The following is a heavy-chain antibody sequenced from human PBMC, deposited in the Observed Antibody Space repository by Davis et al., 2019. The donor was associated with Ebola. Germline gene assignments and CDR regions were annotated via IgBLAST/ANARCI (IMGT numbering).Heavy chain of an antibody. CDR2: IYYSGST. V-gene: IGHV4-61*01. J-gene: IGHJ6*03. Sequence: PSETLSLTCTVSGGSVSSGSYYWSWIRQPPGKGLEWIGYIYYSGSTNYNPSLKSRVTISVDTSKNQFSLKLSSVTAADTAVYYCARVRDGYCSSTSCYRFGYYYYMDVWGKGTTVTVSS. D-gene: IGHD2-2*01. CDR3: ARVRDGYCSSTSCYRFGYYYYMDV. CDR1: GGSVSSGSYY.